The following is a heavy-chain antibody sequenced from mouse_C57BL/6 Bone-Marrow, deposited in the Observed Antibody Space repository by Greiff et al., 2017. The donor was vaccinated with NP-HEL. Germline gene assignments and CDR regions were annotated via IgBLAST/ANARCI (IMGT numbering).Heavy chain of an antibody. CDR2: ISYDGSN. CDR1: GYSITSGYY. V-gene: IGHV3-6*01. D-gene: IGHD1-2*01. J-gene: IGHJ2*01. CDR3: ARGTMAN. Sequence: DVKLQESGPGLVKPSQSLSLTCSVTGYSITSGYYWNWIRQFPGNKLEWMGYISYDGSNNYNPSLKNRISITRDTSKNQFFLKLNSVTTEDTATYYCARGTMANWGQGTTLTVSS.